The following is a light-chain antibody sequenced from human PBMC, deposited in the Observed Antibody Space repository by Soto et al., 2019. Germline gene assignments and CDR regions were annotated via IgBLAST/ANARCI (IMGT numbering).Light chain of an antibody. V-gene: IGKV3-20*01. J-gene: IGKJ1*01. CDR3: QQYGSSPWT. Sequence: EIVLMQSPGTLSLSPGESAPLSCRASQSVSSSYLAWYQQKPGQAPRLLIYGASSRATGIPDRFSGSGSGTDFTLTISRLEPEDFAVYYCQQYGSSPWTVGQGTKVDI. CDR1: QSVSSSY. CDR2: GAS.